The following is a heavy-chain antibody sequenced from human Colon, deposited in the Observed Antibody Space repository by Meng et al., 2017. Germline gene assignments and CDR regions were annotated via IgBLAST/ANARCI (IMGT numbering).Heavy chain of an antibody. CDR1: GFSLRTRGLG. D-gene: IGHD1-26*01. J-gene: IGHJ4*02. Sequence: TLKESVPTLMTPTDTTSWTCTFSGFSLRTRGLGVACIRHPSVTAPAWLALIYCDYAKCSSPSLNSRLTITKDTTKNQVVLTMTNMDPADTATYSCAHRHPGMPGDYWGQGTLVTVSS. CDR2: IYCDYAK. V-gene: IGHV2-5*02. CDR3: AHRHPGMPGDY.